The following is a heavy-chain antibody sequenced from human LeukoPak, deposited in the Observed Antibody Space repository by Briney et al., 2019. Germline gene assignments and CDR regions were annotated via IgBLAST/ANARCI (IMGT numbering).Heavy chain of an antibody. V-gene: IGHV3-9*03. D-gene: IGHD3-22*01. CDR3: AKGGYRMNYYYYMDV. Sequence: GGSLRLSCAASGFTFDDYAMHWVRQAPGKGLEWVSGISWNSGSIGYADSVKGRFTISRDNAKNSLNLQMNSLRAEDMALYYCAKGGYRMNYYYYMDVWGKGTTVTVSS. J-gene: IGHJ6*03. CDR2: ISWNSGSI. CDR1: GFTFDDYA.